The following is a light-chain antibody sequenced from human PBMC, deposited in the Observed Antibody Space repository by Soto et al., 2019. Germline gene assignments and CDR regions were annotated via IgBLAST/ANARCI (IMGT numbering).Light chain of an antibody. CDR2: DVS. Sequence: QSALTQPASVSGSPGQSITISCTGTSSDVGGYNYVSWYQQHPGKAPKLMIYDVSNRTSGISNRFYGTKSSNTASLTISGLQHDDAADYYCSSYTPSHTRQIVFGTGTQLTVL. J-gene: IGLJ1*01. CDR3: SSYTPSHTRQIV. V-gene: IGLV2-14*03. CDR1: SSDVGGYNY.